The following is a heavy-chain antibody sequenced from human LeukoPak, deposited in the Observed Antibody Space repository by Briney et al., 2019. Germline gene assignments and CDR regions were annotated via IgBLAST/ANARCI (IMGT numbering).Heavy chain of an antibody. D-gene: IGHD3-10*01. V-gene: IGHV3-23*01. CDR2: ISGSGGST. CDR3: AKGGGYYGSGSSVDY. Sequence: PGGSLRLSCAASGFTFSSYGMSWVRQAPGKGLEWVSAISGSGGSTYYADSVKGRFTISRDNSKNTLYLQMNSLRAEDTAVYYCAKGGGYYGSGSSVDYWGQGTLVTVSS. CDR1: GFTFSSYG. J-gene: IGHJ4*02.